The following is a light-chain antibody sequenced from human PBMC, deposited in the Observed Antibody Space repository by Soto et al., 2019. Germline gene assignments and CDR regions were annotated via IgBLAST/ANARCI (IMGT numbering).Light chain of an antibody. V-gene: IGKV3-20*01. CDR2: GAS. Sequence: EIVLTQSPGTLSLSPGEGATLSCRASQSVGKNYLAWYQHKSGQAPRLLIHGASKRATGIPARFSGSGSGTDFTLTISRLEPEDFVAYYCQQYATDPLTFGGGTKVEIK. CDR1: QSVGKNY. J-gene: IGKJ4*01. CDR3: QQYATDPLT.